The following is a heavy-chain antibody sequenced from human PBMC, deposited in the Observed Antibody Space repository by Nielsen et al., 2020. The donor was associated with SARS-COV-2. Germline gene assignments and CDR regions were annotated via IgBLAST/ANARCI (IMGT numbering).Heavy chain of an antibody. J-gene: IGHJ6*02. D-gene: IGHD4-17*01. Sequence: SETLSLTCTVSGGSISSSSYYWGWIRQPPGKGLEWIGSIYYSGSTYYNPSLKSRVTISVDTSKNQFSLKLNSVTAADTAVYYCARRGVRYGDFYGMDVWGQGTTVTVSS. CDR3: ARRGVRYGDFYGMDV. CDR2: IYYSGST. CDR1: GGSISSSSYY. V-gene: IGHV4-39*01.